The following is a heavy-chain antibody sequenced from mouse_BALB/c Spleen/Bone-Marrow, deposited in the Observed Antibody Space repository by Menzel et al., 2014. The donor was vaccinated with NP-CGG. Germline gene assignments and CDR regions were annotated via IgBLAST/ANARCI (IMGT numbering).Heavy chain of an antibody. CDR3: ARPEGNYESYFDY. D-gene: IGHD2-1*01. Sequence: QVQLQQSGPELVKPGASVKMSCKASGYTFTSCYIHWVKQSPGQGLEWIGWIYPGDGSTEYNEEFKGKTTLTADTSSSTAYMLLSSLTSEDYAIYFYARPEGNYESYFDYWGQGTTLTVSS. CDR2: IYPGDGST. V-gene: IGHV1S56*01. CDR1: GYTFTSCY. J-gene: IGHJ2*01.